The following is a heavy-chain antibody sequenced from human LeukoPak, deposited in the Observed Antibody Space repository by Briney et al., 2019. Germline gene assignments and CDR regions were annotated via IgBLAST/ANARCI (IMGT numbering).Heavy chain of an antibody. CDR2: INGDGSNT. V-gene: IGHV3-23*01. Sequence: PGGSLRLSCAASGFTFTNYAMTWVRQAPGKGLEWVSSINGDGSNTYYTDSVKGRFTISRDNSKNTLYLQMNSLRAEDTAVYYCAKYYYDSGGSSFDYWGQGTLVTASS. J-gene: IGHJ4*02. CDR1: GFTFTNYA. CDR3: AKYYYDSGGSSFDY. D-gene: IGHD3-22*01.